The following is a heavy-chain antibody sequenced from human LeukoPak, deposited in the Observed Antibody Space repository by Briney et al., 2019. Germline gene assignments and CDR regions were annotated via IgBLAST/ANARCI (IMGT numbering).Heavy chain of an antibody. D-gene: IGHD1-26*01. CDR3: ARRTRGSSGGYFDY. J-gene: IGHJ4*02. CDR2: ITGNGATT. V-gene: IGHV3-23*01. Sequence: PGGTQRLSCAASGFSFSNYGMNWVRQAPGKGLEWVSGITGNGATTYYADSVKGRFTISRDNSKNTLHVQMNSLRAEDTAVYYCARRTRGSSGGYFDYWGQGTLVAVYS. CDR1: GFSFSNYG.